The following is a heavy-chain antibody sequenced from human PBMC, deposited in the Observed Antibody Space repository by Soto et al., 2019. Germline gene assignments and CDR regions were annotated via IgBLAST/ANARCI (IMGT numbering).Heavy chain of an antibody. CDR2: IYYSGST. D-gene: IGHD2-15*01. CDR3: AVSVVAANGAYYYGMDV. V-gene: IGHV4-31*03. CDR1: GGPISSGGYY. J-gene: IGHJ6*02. Sequence: SETLSLTCTVSGGPISSGGYYWRWLRQHPGKGLEWIGYIYYSGSTYYNPSLKSRVTISVDTSKNQFSLKLSSVTAADTAVYYCAVSVVAANGAYYYGMDVWGQGTTVTVSS.